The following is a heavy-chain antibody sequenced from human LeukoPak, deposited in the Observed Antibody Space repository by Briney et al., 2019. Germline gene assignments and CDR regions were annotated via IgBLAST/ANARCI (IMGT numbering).Heavy chain of an antibody. CDR1: GFTFSSYW. CDR3: ARENTYYYDSSGFDY. CDR2: IKQGGSEI. D-gene: IGHD3-22*01. V-gene: IGHV3-7*01. J-gene: IGHJ4*02. Sequence: GGSLRLSCAASGFTFSSYWMSWVRQAAGKGLEWVANIKQGGSEIYYVDSVKGRFTISRDNAKNSLYLQMNSLRAEDTAVYYCARENTYYYDSSGFDYWGQGTLVTVSS.